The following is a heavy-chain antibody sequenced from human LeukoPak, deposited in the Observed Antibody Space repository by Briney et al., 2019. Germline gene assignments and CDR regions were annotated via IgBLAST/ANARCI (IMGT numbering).Heavy chain of an antibody. D-gene: IGHD3-10*01. CDR3: ARETLYYGSGSGSYYYYYYMDV. CDR1: GGSISSSSYY. Sequence: PSETLSLTCTVSGGSISSSSYYWGWIRQPPGKGLEWIGSIYYSGSTYYNPSLKSRVTISVDTSKNQFSLKLSSVTAADTAVYYCARETLYYGSGSGSYYYYYYMDVWGKGTTVTISS. V-gene: IGHV4-39*07. J-gene: IGHJ6*03. CDR2: IYYSGST.